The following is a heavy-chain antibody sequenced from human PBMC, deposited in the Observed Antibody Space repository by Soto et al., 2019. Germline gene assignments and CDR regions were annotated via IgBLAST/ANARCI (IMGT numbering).Heavy chain of an antibody. D-gene: IGHD1-26*01. CDR2: IYYSGST. CDR1: GGSISSSSYY. CDR3: ARHRATNWFDP. J-gene: IGHJ5*02. V-gene: IGHV4-39*01. Sequence: PSETLSLTCIVSGGSISSSSYYRGWIRQPPWKGLLWIGSIYYSGSTYSNPSLKSRVTISVDTSKNKFSLKLSSVTAADTAVFYCARHRATNWFDPWGEGTLETVSS.